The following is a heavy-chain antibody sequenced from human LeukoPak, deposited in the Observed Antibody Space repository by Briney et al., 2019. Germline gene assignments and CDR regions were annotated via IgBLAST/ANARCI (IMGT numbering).Heavy chain of an antibody. V-gene: IGHV4-59*01. Sequence: SETLSLTCTVSGASTSNFYWSWIRQPPGKGLEWLGYVFYTGSTNYNPSLSSRVTISVDTSKNQVSLNLRSVTAADTAVYFCARSVGATYYYYLDVWGKGTTVTVSS. CDR1: GASTSNFY. CDR3: ARSVGATYYYYLDV. D-gene: IGHD1-26*01. CDR2: VFYTGST. J-gene: IGHJ6*03.